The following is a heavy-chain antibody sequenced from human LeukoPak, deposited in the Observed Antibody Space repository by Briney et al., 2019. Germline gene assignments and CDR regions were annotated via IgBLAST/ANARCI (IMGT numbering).Heavy chain of an antibody. Sequence: QTGGSLRLSCAASGFTFSSYAMHWVRQAPGKGLDWVAVISHDGSNKYYADSVKGRFTISRDYSKNTLFLQMNSLNTDNMAVYSCARQECCGGSCYLAYWLRGMLVTVSS. CDR2: ISHDGSNK. CDR3: ARQECCGGSCYLAY. D-gene: IGHD2-15*01. J-gene: IGHJ4*02. V-gene: IGHV3-30*04. CDR1: GFTFSSYA.